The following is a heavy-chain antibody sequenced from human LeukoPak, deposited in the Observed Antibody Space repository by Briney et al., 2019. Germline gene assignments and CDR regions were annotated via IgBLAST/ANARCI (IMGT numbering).Heavy chain of an antibody. CDR1: GFTFSDYS. CDR2: ISSSSSYI. CDR3: AKVIFSSWHAYYYYYYMDV. Sequence: GGSLRLSCAASGFTFSDYSMNWVRQAPGKGLEWVSSISSSSSYIYYADSVKGRFTISRDNSKNTLYLQMNSLRAEDTAVYYCAKVIFSSWHAYYYYYYMDVWGKGTTVTVSS. J-gene: IGHJ6*03. D-gene: IGHD6-13*01. V-gene: IGHV3-21*01.